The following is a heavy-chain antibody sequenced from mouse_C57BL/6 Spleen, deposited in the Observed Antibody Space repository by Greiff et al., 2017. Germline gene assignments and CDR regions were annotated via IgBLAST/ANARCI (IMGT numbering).Heavy chain of an antibody. CDR3: VRHGTTKAMDY. D-gene: IGHD6-1*01. CDR2: IRSKSNNYAT. Sequence: EVKLVESGGGLVQPKGSLKLSCAASGFSFNTYAMNWVRQAPGKGLEWVARIRSKSNNYATYYADSVKDRFTISRDDSESMLYLQMNNLKTEDTAMYYCVRHGTTKAMDYWGQGTSVTVSS. V-gene: IGHV10-1*01. CDR1: GFSFNTYA. J-gene: IGHJ4*01.